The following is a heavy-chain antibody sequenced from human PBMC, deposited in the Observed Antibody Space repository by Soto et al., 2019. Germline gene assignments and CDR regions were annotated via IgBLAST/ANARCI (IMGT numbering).Heavy chain of an antibody. CDR1: GGTFSNYV. CDR3: ARDRALRGFDY. V-gene: IGHV1-69*01. Sequence: QVQLVQSGAEVKKPGSSVKVSCKASGGTFSNYVTAWVRQAPGQGPEWMGGIIPNFGTTNYAQKFQGRVTITADESTSTAYMELRSLRSDDTAIYYCARDRALRGFDYWGQGTLVTVSS. J-gene: IGHJ4*02. CDR2: IIPNFGTT. D-gene: IGHD3-10*01.